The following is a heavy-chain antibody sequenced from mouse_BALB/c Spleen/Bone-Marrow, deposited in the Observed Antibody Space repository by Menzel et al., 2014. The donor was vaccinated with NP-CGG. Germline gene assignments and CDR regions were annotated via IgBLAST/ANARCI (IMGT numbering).Heavy chain of an antibody. CDR3: ARYYYGNYWFAY. CDR1: GYSITSDYA. CDR2: ISYSGST. V-gene: IGHV3-2*02. Sequence: EVKLVESGPGLVKPSQSLSLTCTVTGYSITSDYACNWIRQFPGNKLEWRGYISYSGSTSYNPSLKSRISITRDTSKNQFFLQLNSVTTEDTATYYCARYYYGNYWFAYWGQGTLVTVSA. J-gene: IGHJ3*01. D-gene: IGHD2-1*01.